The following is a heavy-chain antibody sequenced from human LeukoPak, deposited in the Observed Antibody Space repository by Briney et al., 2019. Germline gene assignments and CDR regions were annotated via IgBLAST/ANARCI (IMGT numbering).Heavy chain of an antibody. D-gene: IGHD3-16*01. CDR3: ASARLGMFYFDY. Sequence: SETLSLTCSVSGGSISGYYWSWIRQPPGRGLEWIGYIYYSGSTSYNPSLKSRVTMSVDTSKNQFSLKLSSVTAADTAVYYCASARLGMFYFDYWGQGTLVTVSS. V-gene: IGHV4-59*01. J-gene: IGHJ4*02. CDR1: GGSISGYY. CDR2: IYYSGST.